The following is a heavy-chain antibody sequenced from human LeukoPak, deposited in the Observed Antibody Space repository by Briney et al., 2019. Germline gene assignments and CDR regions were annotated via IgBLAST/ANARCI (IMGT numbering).Heavy chain of an antibody. CDR2: ISGSGGST. D-gene: IGHD3-10*01. CDR3: AKGLYGSGSQASNWFDP. CDR1: GFTFSSYA. Sequence: GGSLRLSCAASGFTFSSYAMSWVRQAPGKGLERVSAISGSGGSTYYADSVKGRFTISRDNSKNTLYLQMNSLRAEDTAVYYCAKGLYGSGSQASNWFDPWGQGTLVTVSS. V-gene: IGHV3-23*01. J-gene: IGHJ5*02.